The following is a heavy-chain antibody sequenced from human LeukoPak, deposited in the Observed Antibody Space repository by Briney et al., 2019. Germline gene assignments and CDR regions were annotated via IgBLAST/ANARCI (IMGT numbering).Heavy chain of an antibody. V-gene: IGHV1-2*02. CDR3: AREPPRPPNVFDY. J-gene: IGHJ4*02. CDR1: GYTFTGYY. CDR2: INPNSGGT. Sequence: GASVKVSCKASGYTFTGYYMHWVRQAPGQGLEWMGWINPNSGGTNYAQKFQGRVTMTRDTSISTAYMELSRLRSDDTAVYYCAREPPRPPNVFDYWGQGTLVTVSS.